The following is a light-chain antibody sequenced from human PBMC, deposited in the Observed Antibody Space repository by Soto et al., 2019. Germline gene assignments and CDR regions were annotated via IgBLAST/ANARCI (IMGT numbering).Light chain of an antibody. V-gene: IGKV3-15*01. CDR1: QSVSSN. J-gene: IGKJ1*01. CDR2: GAS. CDR3: QQYNNWPRT. Sequence: VMTKSPCTLSVSPGERATLSCRASQSVSSNLAWYQQKPGQAPRLLIYGASTRATGIPARFSGSGSGTEFTLTISSLQSEDFAVYYCQQYNNWPRTFGQGTKVDIK.